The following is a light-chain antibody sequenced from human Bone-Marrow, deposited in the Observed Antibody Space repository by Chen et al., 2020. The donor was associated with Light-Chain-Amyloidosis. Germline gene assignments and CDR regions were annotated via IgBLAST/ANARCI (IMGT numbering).Light chain of an antibody. Sequence: SYELTQPPSVSVSPGQTARITCSGDDLPTKYAYWYQQKPGQAPVLVIHRDTERPSGFSERFSGSSSGTTATLPISGVQAEDEADYHCQSADSSGTYEVIVGGGTKLTVL. CDR2: RDT. CDR1: DLPTKY. CDR3: QSADSSGTYEVI. J-gene: IGLJ2*01. V-gene: IGLV3-25*03.